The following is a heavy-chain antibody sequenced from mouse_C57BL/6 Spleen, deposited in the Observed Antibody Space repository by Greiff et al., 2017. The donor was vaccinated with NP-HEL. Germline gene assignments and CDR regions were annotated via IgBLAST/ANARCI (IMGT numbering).Heavy chain of an antibody. CDR1: GFTFSSYA. V-gene: IGHV5-4*01. Sequence: VESGGGLVKPGGSLKLSCAASGFTFSSYAMSWVRQTPEKRLEWVATISDGGSYTYYPDNVKGRFTIYRDNAKNNLYLQMSHLKSEDTAMYYCARDLITTVVASIDYAMDYWGQGTSVTVSS. J-gene: IGHJ4*01. CDR3: ARDLITTVVASIDYAMDY. D-gene: IGHD1-1*01. CDR2: ISDGGSYT.